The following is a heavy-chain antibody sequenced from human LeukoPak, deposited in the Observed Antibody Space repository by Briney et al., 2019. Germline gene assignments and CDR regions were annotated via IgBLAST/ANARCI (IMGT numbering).Heavy chain of an antibody. J-gene: IGHJ3*01. CDR2: IGGSSSSL. D-gene: IGHD4-17*01. CDR3: AKEAGQDYGALDAFDV. CDR1: GITFSIYS. V-gene: IGHV3-21*01. Sequence: GGSLRLSCVASGITFSIYSMNWVRQAPGKGLEWVSSIGGSSSSLYYAESVKGRFTISRDDARNSLYLQMNSLRVEDTAVYYCAKEAGQDYGALDAFDVWGQGTMVTVSS.